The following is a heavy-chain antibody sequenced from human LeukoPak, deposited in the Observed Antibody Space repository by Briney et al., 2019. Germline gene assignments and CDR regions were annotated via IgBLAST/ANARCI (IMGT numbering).Heavy chain of an antibody. CDR3: GRDMIEGYYDFWSSYYPAHPFDY. J-gene: IGHJ4*02. CDR1: GFTFSSYS. Sequence: GGSLRLSCAASGFTFSSYSMNWVRQAPGKGLEWVSSISSSSSYIYYADSVKGRFTISRDNAKNSLYLRMNSLRAEDTAVYYCGRDMIEGYYDFWSSYYPAHPFDYWGQGTLVTVS. D-gene: IGHD3-3*01. CDR2: ISSSSSYI. V-gene: IGHV3-21*01.